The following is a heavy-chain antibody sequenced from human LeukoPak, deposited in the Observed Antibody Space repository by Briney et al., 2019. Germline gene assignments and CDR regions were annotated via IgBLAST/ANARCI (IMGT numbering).Heavy chain of an antibody. Sequence: PSETLSLTCVVYGESFSGYYWIWIRQPPGKGLEWIGEIIDTGSTKYNSSLKSRVTISVDTSKNEFSLNLTSVTAADTAVYYCARVRLPPYYYYYYYMDVWGKGTTVTVSS. CDR2: IIDTGST. J-gene: IGHJ6*03. D-gene: IGHD5-18*01. V-gene: IGHV4-34*12. CDR1: GESFSGYY. CDR3: ARVRLPPYYYYYYYMDV.